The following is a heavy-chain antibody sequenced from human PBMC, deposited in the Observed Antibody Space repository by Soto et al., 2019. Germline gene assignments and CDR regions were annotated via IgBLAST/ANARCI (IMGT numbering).Heavy chain of an antibody. CDR2: IYWDDDK. V-gene: IGHV2-5*02. CDR3: AHIPRPTTVTTSAEYFQH. CDR1: GFSLSTSGVG. Sequence: QITLKESGPTLVKPTQTLTLTCTFSGFSLSTSGVGVSWIRQPPGKALEWLALIYWDDDKRYSPSLKNRLTITKDASKNQVVLTMTNMDPVDTATYYCAHIPRPTTVTTSAEYFQHWGQGTLVTVSS. D-gene: IGHD4-17*01. J-gene: IGHJ1*01.